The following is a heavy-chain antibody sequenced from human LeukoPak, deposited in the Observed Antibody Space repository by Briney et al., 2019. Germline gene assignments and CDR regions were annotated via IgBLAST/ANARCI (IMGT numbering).Heavy chain of an antibody. V-gene: IGHV4-39*02. Sequence: SETLSLTCTVSDGSIINNNHYWGWIRQPPGKGLEWIGSISYSGGTAYNPSLRSRVTMSVDTSKNQFSLKVNSVTAADTAVYYCAREVEYYDSSGYRPHAFDIWGQGTLVTVSS. CDR2: ISYSGGT. CDR1: DGSIINNNHY. J-gene: IGHJ3*02. CDR3: AREVEYYDSSGYRPHAFDI. D-gene: IGHD3-22*01.